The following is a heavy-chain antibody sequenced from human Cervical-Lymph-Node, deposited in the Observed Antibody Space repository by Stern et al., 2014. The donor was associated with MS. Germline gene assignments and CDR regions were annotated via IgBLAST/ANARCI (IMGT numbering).Heavy chain of an antibody. D-gene: IGHD4-17*01. Sequence: MQLVESGADVKKPGASVKVSCKASGYTLTHYYIHWVRQAPGQGPEWMGMINPSGGSTNYAQKFQGRTTMTRDTSTSTVYMEMSSLRSEDTAVYYCARGSYGAIDYWGQGTLVTVSS. CDR1: GYTLTHYY. V-gene: IGHV1-46*01. CDR2: INPSGGST. J-gene: IGHJ4*02. CDR3: ARGSYGAIDY.